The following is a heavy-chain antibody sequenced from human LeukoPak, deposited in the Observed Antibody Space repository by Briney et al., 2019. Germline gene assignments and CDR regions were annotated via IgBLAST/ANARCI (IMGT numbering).Heavy chain of an antibody. CDR2: IYYSGST. Sequence: SETLSLTCTVSGYSISTGYYWDWIRQSPVKGLEWIGFIYYSGSTNYNPSLKSRVTISVDTSKNQFSLKLSSVTAADTAVYYCARAYYYDSSGYQNDAFDIWGQGTMVTVSS. CDR3: ARAYYYDSSGYQNDAFDI. V-gene: IGHV4-38-2*02. D-gene: IGHD3-22*01. CDR1: GYSISTGYY. J-gene: IGHJ3*02.